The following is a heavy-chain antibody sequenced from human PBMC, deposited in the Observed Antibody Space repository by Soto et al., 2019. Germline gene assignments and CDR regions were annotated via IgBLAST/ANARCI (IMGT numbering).Heavy chain of an antibody. D-gene: IGHD2-15*01. V-gene: IGHV4-4*02. CDR1: GASISSTSW. CDR2: IYHTGST. Sequence: QVQLQESGPRLVKPSGTLSLTCAVSGASISSTSWWTWVRQPPGKGLEWIGEIYHTGSTKYNPSLKSRVTISLDKSNNHFSLNLSSVTAADTAVYYCATLPPRIVVVVLPIPTWGQGTLVTVSS. J-gene: IGHJ4*02. CDR3: ATLPPRIVVVVLPIPT.